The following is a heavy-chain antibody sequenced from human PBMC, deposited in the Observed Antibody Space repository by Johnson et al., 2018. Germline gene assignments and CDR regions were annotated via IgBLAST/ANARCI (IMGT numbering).Heavy chain of an antibody. CDR2: ISYDGSNK. Sequence: QLVESGGGVVQPGRSLRXACAASGFTFSSYDMHWVRQAPGKGLEWVAVISYDGSNKYYADSVKGRFTISRDNSTNTLYLQMTSLRAEDTAVYYCARDLWFGESAGYMDVWGKGTTVTVSS. CDR1: GFTFSSYD. D-gene: IGHD3-10*01. CDR3: ARDLWFGESAGYMDV. V-gene: IGHV3-30-3*01. J-gene: IGHJ6*03.